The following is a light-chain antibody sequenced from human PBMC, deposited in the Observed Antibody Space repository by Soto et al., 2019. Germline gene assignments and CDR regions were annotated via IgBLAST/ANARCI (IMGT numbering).Light chain of an antibody. CDR3: QQYGSSPYT. CDR2: GAS. V-gene: IGKV3-20*01. Sequence: EIVLTQSPGTLSLSPGERATLSCRASQSVSSNYLAWYQQKPGQTPRLLIYGASSRATGIPDRFSGSGSGTDFTLTISRPQPEDFAVYYCQQYGSSPYTFGLGTKLEIK. CDR1: QSVSSNY. J-gene: IGKJ2*01.